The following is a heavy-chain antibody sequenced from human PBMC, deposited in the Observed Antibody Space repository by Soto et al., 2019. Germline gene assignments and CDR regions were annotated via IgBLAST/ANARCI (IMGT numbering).Heavy chain of an antibody. CDR2: ISYDGSNK. CDR1: GFTFSSYG. J-gene: IGHJ4*02. Sequence: GGSLRLSCAASGFTFSSYGMHWVRQAPGKGLEWVAVISYDGSNKYYADSVKGRFTISRDNSKNTLYLQMNSLRAEDTAVYYCARDREGTANDLTFDYWGQGALVTVSS. D-gene: IGHD3-3*01. CDR3: ARDREGTANDLTFDY. V-gene: IGHV3-30*03.